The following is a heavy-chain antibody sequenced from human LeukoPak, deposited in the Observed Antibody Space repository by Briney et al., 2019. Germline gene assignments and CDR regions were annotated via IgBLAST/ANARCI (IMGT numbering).Heavy chain of an antibody. Sequence: GGSLRLSCAASGFTFSSYWMSWVRQAPGKGLEWVANIKQDGSEKCYVDSVKGRFTISRDNAKNSLYLQMNSLRAEDTAVYYCAREGVDSSVDAFDIWGQGTMVTVSS. V-gene: IGHV3-7*01. CDR3: AREGVDSSVDAFDI. CDR1: GFTFSSYW. J-gene: IGHJ3*02. D-gene: IGHD6-25*01. CDR2: IKQDGSEK.